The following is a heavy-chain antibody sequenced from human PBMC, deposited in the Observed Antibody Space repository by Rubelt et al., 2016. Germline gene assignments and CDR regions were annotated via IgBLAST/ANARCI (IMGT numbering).Heavy chain of an antibody. CDR2: MSYDGSKE. D-gene: IGHD3-16*01. Sequence: PCKGLEWVAGMSYDGSKEYFADSVKGRLTISRDNSKNTLYLQMNSLTVEDTAVYYCARASSVWARPYGMDVWGQGTTVTVSS. V-gene: IGHV3-30*03. CDR3: ARASSVWARPYGMDV. J-gene: IGHJ6*02.